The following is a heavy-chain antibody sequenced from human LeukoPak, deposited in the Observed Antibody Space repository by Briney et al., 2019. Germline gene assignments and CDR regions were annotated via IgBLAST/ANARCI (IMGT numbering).Heavy chain of an antibody. J-gene: IGHJ4*02. Sequence: PGGSLTLSCAASGFTFSSYAMSWLPQAQGQGLEWASNLSGDTGSRDYADSAKGRFSISRENSNNTLYLQMNSLRAEDTAVYYCAKDLWVSSSSGAFDCWGQGTLVTVSS. CDR3: AKDLWVSSSSGAFDC. CDR2: LSGDTGSR. CDR1: GFTFSSYA. V-gene: IGHV3-23*01. D-gene: IGHD6-6*01.